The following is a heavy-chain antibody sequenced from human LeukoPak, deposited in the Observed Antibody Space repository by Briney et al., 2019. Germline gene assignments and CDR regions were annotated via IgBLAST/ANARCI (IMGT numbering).Heavy chain of an antibody. Sequence: GRSLTLSCAASGFTFDDYAMHWVRQAPGKGLEWVSGISWNSGSIGYADSVKGRFTISRDNAKNSLYLQMNSLRAEDTALYYCAKDIGGNPAYYFDYWGQGTLVTVSS. V-gene: IGHV3-9*01. D-gene: IGHD4-23*01. CDR2: ISWNSGSI. J-gene: IGHJ4*02. CDR1: GFTFDDYA. CDR3: AKDIGGNPAYYFDY.